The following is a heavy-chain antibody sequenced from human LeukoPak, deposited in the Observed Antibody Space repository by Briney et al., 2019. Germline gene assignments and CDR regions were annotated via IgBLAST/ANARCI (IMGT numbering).Heavy chain of an antibody. Sequence: SETLSLTCTVSGGSISSYYWSWIRQPPGKGLEWIGYIYYSGSTNYNPSLKSRVTISVDTSKNQFSLKLSSVTAADPAVYYCARGHSGRGGIDPWGQGTLVTVSS. CDR1: GGSISSYY. J-gene: IGHJ5*02. D-gene: IGHD3-10*02. CDR2: IYYSGST. V-gene: IGHV4-59*01. CDR3: ARGHSGRGGIDP.